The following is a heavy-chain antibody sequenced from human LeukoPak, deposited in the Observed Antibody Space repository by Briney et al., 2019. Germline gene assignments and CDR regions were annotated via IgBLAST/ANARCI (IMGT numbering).Heavy chain of an antibody. J-gene: IGHJ4*02. CDR3: ARDHCSSISCSPSY. CDR2: INPSGGST. V-gene: IGHV1-46*01. Sequence: INPSGGSTSYAQKFQGRVTMTRDTSTSTVYMELSSLRSEDTAVYYCARDHCSSISCSPSYWGQGTLVTVSS. D-gene: IGHD2-2*01.